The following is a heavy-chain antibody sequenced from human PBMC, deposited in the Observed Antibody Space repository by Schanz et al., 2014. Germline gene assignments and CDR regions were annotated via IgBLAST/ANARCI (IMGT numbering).Heavy chain of an antibody. D-gene: IGHD6-6*01. CDR1: GFTFGSYA. J-gene: IGHJ6*02. CDR2: IRTSASDT. CDR3: AKIWKGHPIEVRPGWSDGMDV. V-gene: IGHV3-23*01. Sequence: EVRLLESGGGLVQPGGSLRLSCVGSGFTFGSYAMNWVRQAPGKGLEWVSTIRTSASDTFYADSVKGRFTISRDNSQNTLYLQMISLGVDDTAVYYCAKIWKGHPIEVRPGWSDGMDVWGQGTTVTVSS.